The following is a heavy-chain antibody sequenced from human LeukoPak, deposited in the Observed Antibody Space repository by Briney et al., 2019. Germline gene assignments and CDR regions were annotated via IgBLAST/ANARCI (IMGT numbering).Heavy chain of an antibody. Sequence: PGGSLRLSCAASGFTFSSYAMHWVRQAPGKGLEWVAVISYDGSNKYYADSVEGRFTISRDNSKNTLYLQMNSLRAGDTAVYYCASYGDYAGDFDYWGQGTLVTVSS. V-gene: IGHV3-30-3*01. CDR2: ISYDGSNK. CDR3: ASYGDYAGDFDY. CDR1: GFTFSSYA. J-gene: IGHJ4*02. D-gene: IGHD4-17*01.